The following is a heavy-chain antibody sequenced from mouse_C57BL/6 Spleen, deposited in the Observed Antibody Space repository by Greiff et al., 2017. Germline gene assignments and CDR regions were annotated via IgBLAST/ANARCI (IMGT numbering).Heavy chain of an antibody. J-gene: IGHJ2*01. Sequence: QVQLQQPVAELVQPGASVKVSCKASGYTFTSYWMHWVKQRPGQGLAWIGRIHPSASDTNYNQQFKGKATLTVDKSSSTAYMQLRSLTSEDSAVYSCARGRGSTKVFDYWGQGTTLTVSS. CDR1: GYTFTSYW. D-gene: IGHD2-2*01. V-gene: IGHV1-74*01. CDR2: IHPSASDT. CDR3: ARGRGSTKVFDY.